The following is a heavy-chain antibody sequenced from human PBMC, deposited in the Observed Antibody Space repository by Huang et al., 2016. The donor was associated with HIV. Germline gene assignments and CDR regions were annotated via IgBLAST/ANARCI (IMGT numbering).Heavy chain of an antibody. CDR2: ISACNGET. CDR1: GYSFTAYG. Sequence: QAQLMQSGPEVKKPGASVKVSCKTSGYSFTAYGITWVRQAPGQGPEWVVWISACNGETEIAQGLQGRVTLTTDTSTSMAYMELRSLRLDDTAVYFCARDPKYHRIGYYRQRRGIDVWGQGTMVSVSS. V-gene: IGHV1-18*01. CDR3: ARDPKYHRIGYYRQRRGIDV. J-gene: IGHJ3*01. D-gene: IGHD3-22*01.